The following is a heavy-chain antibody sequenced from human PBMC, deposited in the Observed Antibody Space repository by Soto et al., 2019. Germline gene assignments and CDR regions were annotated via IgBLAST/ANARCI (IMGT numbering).Heavy chain of an antibody. J-gene: IGHJ4*02. CDR1: GGSISSSSYY. CDR2: IYYSGST. Sequence: PSETLSLTCTVSGGSISSSSYYWGWIRQPPGKGLEWIGSIYYSGSTYYNPSLKSRVTISVGTSKNQFSLKLSSVTAADTAVYYCARSSVTGKVFDYWGQGTLVTVSS. CDR3: ARSSVTGKVFDY. V-gene: IGHV4-39*01. D-gene: IGHD6-19*01.